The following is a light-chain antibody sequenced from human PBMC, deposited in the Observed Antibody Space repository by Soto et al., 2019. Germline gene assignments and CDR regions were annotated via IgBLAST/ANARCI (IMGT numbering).Light chain of an antibody. CDR1: RGVRGY. CDR2: AAS. V-gene: IGKV1-17*01. CDR3: LQHSTYPLT. J-gene: IGKJ5*01. Sequence: DIEMTQSPSTLSASVGDRVTIACRASRGVRGYLAWYQAKPGKAPQRLIFAASSLESGVPSRCSGSGSGTEFTLTISSLQPDDFAIYYCLQHSTYPLTFGQGTRLEIK.